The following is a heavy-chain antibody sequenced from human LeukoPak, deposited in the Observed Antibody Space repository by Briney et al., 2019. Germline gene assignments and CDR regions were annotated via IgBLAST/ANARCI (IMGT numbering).Heavy chain of an antibody. CDR2: ISYDGSNK. D-gene: IGHD3-16*02. J-gene: IGHJ4*02. V-gene: IGHV3-30-3*01. CDR1: GFTFSSYA. CDR3: ARDGVEGAIGPWYFDY. Sequence: GGSLRLSCAASGFTFSSYAMHWVRQAPGKGLEWVAVISYDGSNKYYADSVKGRFTISRDNSKNTLCLQMNSLRAEDTAVYYCARDGVEGAIGPWYFDYWGQGTLVTVSS.